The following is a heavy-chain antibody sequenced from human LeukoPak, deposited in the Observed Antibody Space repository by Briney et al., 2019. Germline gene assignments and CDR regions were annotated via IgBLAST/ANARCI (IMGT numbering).Heavy chain of an antibody. Sequence: GGSLRLSCAASGFTFSSYGMHWVRQAPGKGLEWVAFIRYDGSNKYYADSVKGRFTISRDNSKNTLYLQMNSLRAEDTAVYYCAKDLSSLWGFSGSYLNYWGQGTLVTVSS. CDR1: GFTFSSYG. D-gene: IGHD1-26*01. CDR2: IRYDGSNK. V-gene: IGHV3-30*02. J-gene: IGHJ4*02. CDR3: AKDLSSLWGFSGSYLNY.